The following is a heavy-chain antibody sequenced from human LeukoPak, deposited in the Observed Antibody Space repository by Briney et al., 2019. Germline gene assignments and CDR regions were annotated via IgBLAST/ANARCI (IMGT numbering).Heavy chain of an antibody. V-gene: IGHV4-30-4*01. CDR1: GGSISSGDYY. CDR2: IYYSGST. CDR3: ARSMTTVVTGWFDP. D-gene: IGHD4-17*01. Sequence: SETLSLTYTVSGGSISSGDYYWSWIRQPPGKGLEWIGYIYYSGSTYYNPSLKSRVTISVDTSKNQFSLKLSSVTAADTAVYYCARSMTTVVTGWFDPWGQGTLVTVSS. J-gene: IGHJ5*02.